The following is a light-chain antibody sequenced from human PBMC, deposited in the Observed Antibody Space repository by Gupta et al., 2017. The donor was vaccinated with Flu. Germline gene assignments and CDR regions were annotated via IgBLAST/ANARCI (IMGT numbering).Light chain of an antibody. V-gene: IGLV1-47*01. Sequence: RVTISCTGSSSNIKNNFVYWYQHLPGTAPKLLIYRNNHRPSGAPDRFSGSKSGTSASLAISGLRSEDEADYYCAAWDDSLVGWVFGGGTKLTVL. CDR3: AAWDDSLVGWV. CDR1: SSNIKNNF. CDR2: RNN. J-gene: IGLJ3*02.